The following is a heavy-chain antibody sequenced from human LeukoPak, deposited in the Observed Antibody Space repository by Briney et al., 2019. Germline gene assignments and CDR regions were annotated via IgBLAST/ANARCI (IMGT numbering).Heavy chain of an antibody. CDR3: AKAGVTTTVYYYYYYMDV. CDR2: ISGSGGST. V-gene: IGHV3-23*01. J-gene: IGHJ6*03. Sequence: HPGGSLRLSCAASGFTFSSYAMSWVRQAPGKGLEWVSAISGSGGSTYYADSVKGRFTISRDNSKNTLYLQMNSLRAEDTAVYYCAKAGVTTTVYYYYYYMDVWGKGTTVTVSS. CDR1: GFTFSSYA. D-gene: IGHD4-11*01.